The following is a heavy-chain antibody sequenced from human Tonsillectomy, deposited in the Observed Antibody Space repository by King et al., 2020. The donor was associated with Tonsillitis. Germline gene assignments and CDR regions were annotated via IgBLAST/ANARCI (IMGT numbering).Heavy chain of an antibody. Sequence: VQSGAEVKKPGASVKVSCKASGYTFINYLMYWXRQAPGQGLEWMGWINPKSGATKYAQKFQGRVTMTRDTSISTAYMELSSLRSDDTAIYYCARVXVGPFQHWGQGTLVTVSS. CDR2: INPKSGAT. D-gene: IGHD3-16*01. V-gene: IGHV1-2*02. J-gene: IGHJ1*01. CDR3: ARVXVGPFQH. CDR1: GYTFINYL.